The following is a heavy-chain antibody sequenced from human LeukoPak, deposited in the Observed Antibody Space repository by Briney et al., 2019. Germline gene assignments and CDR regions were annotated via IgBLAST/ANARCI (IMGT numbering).Heavy chain of an antibody. V-gene: IGHV4-59*08. CDR1: GESMSGFY. CDR3: ARHQWVPAFDI. D-gene: IGHD1-26*01. CDR2: MHYTGST. Sequence: SETLSLTCTASGESMSGFYWNWIRQPPGKGLEWIGYMHYTGSTNYNPSLRSRVTISIDTSKNQFSLKLTSVTASDTAVYYCARHQWVPAFDIWGQGTMVTVSS. J-gene: IGHJ3*02.